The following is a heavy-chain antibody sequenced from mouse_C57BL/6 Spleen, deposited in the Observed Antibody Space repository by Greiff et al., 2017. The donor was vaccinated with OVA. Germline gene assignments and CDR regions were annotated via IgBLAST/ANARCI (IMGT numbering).Heavy chain of an antibody. D-gene: IGHD3-2*02. CDR3: ARGRGQLRDYYAMDY. V-gene: IGHV1-69*01. J-gene: IGHJ4*01. Sequence: VQLQQPGAELVMPGASVKLSCKASGYTFTSYWMHWVKQRPGQGLEWIGEIDPSDSYTNYNQKFKGKSTLTVDKSSSTAYMQLSSLTSEDSAVYYCARGRGQLRDYYAMDYWGQGTSVTVSS. CDR1: GYTFTSYW. CDR2: IDPSDSYT.